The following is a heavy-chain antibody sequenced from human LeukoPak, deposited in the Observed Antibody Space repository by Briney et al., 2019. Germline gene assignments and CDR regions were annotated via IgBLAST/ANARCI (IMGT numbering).Heavy chain of an antibody. CDR3: ARHCSSTSCYGNWFDP. Sequence: PSETLSLTCAVYGGSFSGYYWSWIRQPPGKGLEWIGETNHSGSTNYNPSLKSRVTISVDTSKNQFSLKLSSVTAADTAVYYCARHCSSTSCYGNWFDPWGQGTLVTVSS. D-gene: IGHD2-2*01. V-gene: IGHV4-34*01. CDR1: GGSFSGYY. J-gene: IGHJ5*02. CDR2: TNHSGST.